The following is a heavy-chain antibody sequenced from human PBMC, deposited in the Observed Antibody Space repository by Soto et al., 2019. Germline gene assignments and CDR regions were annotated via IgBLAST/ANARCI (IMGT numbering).Heavy chain of an antibody. V-gene: IGHV1-69*13. CDR2: IIPIFGTA. D-gene: IGHD3-3*01. CDR1: GGTFSSYA. CDR3: ARAGTYYDFWSGSSYYYYGMDV. J-gene: IGHJ6*02. Sequence: ASVKVSCKASGGTFSSYAISWVRQAPGQGLEWMGGIIPIFGTANYAQKFQGRVTITADESTSTAYMELSSLRSEDTAVYYCARAGTYYDFWSGSSYYYYGMDVWGQGTTVTVSS.